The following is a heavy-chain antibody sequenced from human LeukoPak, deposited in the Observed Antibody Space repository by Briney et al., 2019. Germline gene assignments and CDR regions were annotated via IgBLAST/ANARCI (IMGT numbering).Heavy chain of an antibody. CDR3: ARTKGYCSGGSCYVEYFQH. D-gene: IGHD2-15*01. Sequence: ASVKVSCKASGYTFTNYALNWVRQAPGQGLEWMGWINTNTGNPTYAQGFTGRFVFSLDTSANTAYLQISSLKAEDTAVYYCARTKGYCSGGSCYVEYFQHWGQGTLVTVSS. CDR1: GYTFTNYA. J-gene: IGHJ1*01. V-gene: IGHV7-4-1*02. CDR2: INTNTGNP.